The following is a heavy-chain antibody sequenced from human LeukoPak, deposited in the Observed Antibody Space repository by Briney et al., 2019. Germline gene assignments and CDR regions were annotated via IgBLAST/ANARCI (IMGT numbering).Heavy chain of an antibody. J-gene: IGHJ4*02. D-gene: IGHD3-3*01. CDR1: GFTFSSYG. CDR2: IRYDGSNK. CDR3: AILEWLLPFDY. V-gene: IGHV3-30*02. Sequence: GGSLRLSCAASGFTFSSYGMHWVRQAPGKGLEWLAFIRYDGSNKYYADSVKGRFTISRDNSKNTLYLQINSLRAEDTAVYYCAILEWLLPFDYWGQGTLVTVSS.